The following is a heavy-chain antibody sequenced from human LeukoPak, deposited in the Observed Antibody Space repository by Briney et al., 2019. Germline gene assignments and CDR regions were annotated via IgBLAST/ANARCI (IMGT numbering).Heavy chain of an antibody. CDR2: INPYSGAT. V-gene: IGHV1-2*02. D-gene: IGHD1-7*01. CDR3: ARSAGITGTIG. J-gene: IGHJ4*02. Sequence: ASVKVSCKASGYTFTGYYIHWVRQAPGQGLEWMGWINPYSGATNCAQKFQGRVTMTSDTSITTAYMELTRLRSDDTAVYYCARSAGITGTIGWGQGTLVTVSS. CDR1: GYTFTGYY.